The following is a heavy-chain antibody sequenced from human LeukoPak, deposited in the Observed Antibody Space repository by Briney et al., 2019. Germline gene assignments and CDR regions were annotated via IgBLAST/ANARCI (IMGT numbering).Heavy chain of an antibody. CDR3: ARCWARDNWFDP. Sequence: SQTLSLTCTVSGGSISSGGYYWSWIRQHPGKGLEWIGYIYYSGSTYYNPSLKSRVTISVDTSKNQFSLKLSSVTAADTAVYYCARCWARDNWFDPWGQGTLVTVSS. CDR1: GGSISSGGYY. V-gene: IGHV4-31*03. CDR2: IYYSGST. J-gene: IGHJ5*02. D-gene: IGHD3-16*01.